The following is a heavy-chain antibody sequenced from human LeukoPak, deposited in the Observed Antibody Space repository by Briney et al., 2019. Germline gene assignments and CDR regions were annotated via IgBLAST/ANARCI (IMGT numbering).Heavy chain of an antibody. Sequence: PGGSLRLSCAASGFTFSSYSMNWVRQAPGKGLEWVSSISSSSSYIYYADSVKGRFTISRDNAENSLYLQMNSLRAEDTAVYYCASERYSYGSNDYWGQGTLVTVSS. CDR3: ASERYSYGSNDY. D-gene: IGHD5-18*01. CDR2: ISSSSSYI. CDR1: GFTFSSYS. V-gene: IGHV3-21*01. J-gene: IGHJ4*02.